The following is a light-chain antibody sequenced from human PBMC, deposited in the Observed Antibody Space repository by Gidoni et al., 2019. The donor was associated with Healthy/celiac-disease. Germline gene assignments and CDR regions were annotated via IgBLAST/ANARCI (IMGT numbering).Light chain of an antibody. CDR3: QQYGSSPLFT. Sequence: VLTQSPGTLSLSPGERATLSCRASQSVSSSYLAWYQQKPGQAPRLLIYGASSRATGIPDRFSGSGSGTDFTLTISRLEPEDFAVYYCQQYGSSPLFTFGHXTKVDIK. CDR2: GAS. J-gene: IGKJ3*01. CDR1: QSVSSSY. V-gene: IGKV3-20*01.